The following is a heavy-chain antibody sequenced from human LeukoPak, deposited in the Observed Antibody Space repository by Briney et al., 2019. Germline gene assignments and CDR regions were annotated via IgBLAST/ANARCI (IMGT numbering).Heavy chain of an antibody. CDR2: INPNSGGT. V-gene: IGHV1-2*06. J-gene: IGHJ4*02. CDR3: ARVIITMVRGVTDPYYFDY. CDR1: GYTFTCYY. Sequence: ASVKVSCKASGYTFTCYYMHWVRQAPGQGLEWMGRINPNSGGTNYAQKFQGRVAMTRDTSISTAYMELSRLRSDDTAVYYCARVIITMVRGVTDPYYFDYWGQGTLVTVSS. D-gene: IGHD3-10*01.